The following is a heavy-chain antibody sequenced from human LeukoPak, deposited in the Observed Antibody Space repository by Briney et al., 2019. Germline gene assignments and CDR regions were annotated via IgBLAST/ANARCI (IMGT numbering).Heavy chain of an antibody. CDR3: ARLRWGVPAAMHYFDY. J-gene: IGHJ4*02. CDR2: IKQDGSEK. D-gene: IGHD2-2*01. V-gene: IGHV3-7*01. CDR1: GFTFSSYW. Sequence: GGSLRLSCAASGFTFSSYWMSWVRQAPGKGLEWVANIKQDGSEKYYVDSVKGRFTISRDNAKNSLYLQMNSLRAEDTAVYYCARLRWGVPAAMHYFDYWGQGTLVTVSS.